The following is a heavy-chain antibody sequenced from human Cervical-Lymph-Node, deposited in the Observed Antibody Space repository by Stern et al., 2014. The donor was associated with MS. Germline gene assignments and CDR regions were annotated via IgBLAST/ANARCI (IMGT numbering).Heavy chain of an antibody. Sequence: VQLVESVAEVKKPGSSVKVSCKASGGTFSSYAISWVRQAPGPGLEWMGGIIPIFGTANYAQKFQGRVTITADESTSTAYMELSSLRSEDTAVYYCAREGVAVAYYYYGMDVWGQGTTVTVSS. CDR2: IIPIFGTA. J-gene: IGHJ6*02. D-gene: IGHD6-19*01. CDR3: AREGVAVAYYYYGMDV. V-gene: IGHV1-69*01. CDR1: GGTFSSYA.